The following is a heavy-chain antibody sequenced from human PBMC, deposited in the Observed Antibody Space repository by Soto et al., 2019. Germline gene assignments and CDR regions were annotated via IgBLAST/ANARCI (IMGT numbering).Heavy chain of an antibody. J-gene: IGHJ4*02. Sequence: GGSLRLSCAASGFTFSTYSMNWVRQDPGTGLEWVSSISGSGNYTHYADFLRGRFTISRDNAKTSLYLQMNSLRAEDTAVYYCAREGINNYNEYYFDSWGQGTVVTVSS. V-gene: IGHV3-21*01. CDR1: GFTFSTYS. D-gene: IGHD4-4*01. CDR3: AREGINNYNEYYFDS. CDR2: ISGSGNYT.